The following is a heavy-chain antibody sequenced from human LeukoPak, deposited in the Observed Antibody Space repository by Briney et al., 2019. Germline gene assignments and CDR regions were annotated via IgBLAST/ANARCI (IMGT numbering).Heavy chain of an antibody. CDR1: GYTFTDYY. CDR3: TKPQPGAFEI. Sequence: ASVKVSCKASGYTFTDYYVHWVRQAPGQGLEWMGWINTNSGATNYAQTFQGRVTMTRDTSISTAYMGLNSLRSDDTALYYCTKPQPGAFEIWGQGTMVTVSS. J-gene: IGHJ3*02. CDR2: INTNSGAT. D-gene: IGHD2-2*01. V-gene: IGHV1-2*02.